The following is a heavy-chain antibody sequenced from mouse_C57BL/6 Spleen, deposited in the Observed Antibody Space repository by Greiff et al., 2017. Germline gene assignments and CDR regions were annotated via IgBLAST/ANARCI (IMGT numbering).Heavy chain of an antibody. CDR1: GYAFSSYW. V-gene: IGHV1-80*01. J-gene: IGHJ4*01. CDR3: ARRGVFGALDY. CDR2: IYPGDGDT. Sequence: LKQSGASVKISCKASGYAFSSYWMNWVKQRPGKGLEWIGQIYPGDGDTNYNGKFKGKATLTADKSSSTAYMQLSSLTSEDSAVYFCARRGVFGALDYRGQGTSVTVSS.